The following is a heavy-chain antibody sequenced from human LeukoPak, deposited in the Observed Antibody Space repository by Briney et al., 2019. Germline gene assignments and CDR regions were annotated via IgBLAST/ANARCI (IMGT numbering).Heavy chain of an antibody. CDR3: ARELSDYTATNAFDI. V-gene: IGHV4-30-2*01. CDR1: GDSVSSGGYY. Sequence: PSQTLSPTCTVSGDSVSSGGYYWTWIRQPPLKGLEWIGAIYQSGYTYYNPSLKSRVTISVDRSKNQFSLKVRSVTAADTAVYYCARELSDYTATNAFDIWGQGTMVTVSS. D-gene: IGHD3-3*01. J-gene: IGHJ3*02. CDR2: IYQSGYT.